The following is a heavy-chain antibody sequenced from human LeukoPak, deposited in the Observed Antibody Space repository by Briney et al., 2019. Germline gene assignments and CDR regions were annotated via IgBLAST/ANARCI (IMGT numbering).Heavy chain of an antibody. V-gene: IGHV1-2*02. CDR2: ISPNSGGT. D-gene: IGHD2-2*01. Sequence: ASVKVSCKASGYTFTGYYMHWVRQAPGQVLEWMGWISPNSGGTNYAQKFQGRVTMTRDTSISTAYMELSRLRSDDTAVYYCASLPLRYCSSTSCLGATNWFDPWGQGTLVTVSS. CDR3: ASLPLRYCSSTSCLGATNWFDP. CDR1: GYTFTGYY. J-gene: IGHJ5*02.